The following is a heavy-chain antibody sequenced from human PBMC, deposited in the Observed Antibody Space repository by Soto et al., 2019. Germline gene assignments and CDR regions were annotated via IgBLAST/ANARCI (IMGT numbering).Heavy chain of an antibody. Sequence: PGGSLRLSCAASGSTFSILAMGWVRQAPGKGLEWVSVIDYTGGTTYYTDSVKGRFIISRDNSKKILYLQMNSLRTEDTAIYYCAKDATRTSGWYYFDYWGRGALVAVSS. CDR1: GSTFSILA. CDR3: AKDATRTSGWYYFDY. D-gene: IGHD6-19*01. V-gene: IGHV3-23*01. CDR2: IDYTGGTT. J-gene: IGHJ4*02.